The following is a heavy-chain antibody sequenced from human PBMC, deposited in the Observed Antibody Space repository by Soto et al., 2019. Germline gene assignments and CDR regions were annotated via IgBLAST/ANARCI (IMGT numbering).Heavy chain of an antibody. CDR3: ARLGGVIAASDFDY. CDR1: GGSFSGYY. CDR2: IYYTGST. J-gene: IGHJ4*02. D-gene: IGHD2-15*01. Sequence: SETLSLTCAVYGGSFSGYYWSWIRQPPGKGLEWVGTIYYTGSTYYNPPLESRVTMSLQTSKNQFSLNLTSVTAADTAVYYCARLGGVIAASDFDYWGQGALVTVSS. V-gene: IGHV4-34*01.